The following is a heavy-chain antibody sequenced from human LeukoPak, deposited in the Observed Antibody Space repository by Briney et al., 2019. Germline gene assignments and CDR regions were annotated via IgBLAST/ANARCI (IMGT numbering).Heavy chain of an antibody. CDR1: GFTFDNYA. J-gene: IGHJ4*02. V-gene: IGHV3-9*03. CDR3: AKSGSYSSPYYFDY. D-gene: IGHD3-10*01. Sequence: GRSLRLSCAASGFTFDNYAMHWVRQAPGKGLEWVSGISWNSDTIDYADSVKGRFTISRDNAKNSLYLQMNSLRAEDMALYYCAKSGSYSSPYYFDYWGQGTLVTVSS. CDR2: ISWNSDTI.